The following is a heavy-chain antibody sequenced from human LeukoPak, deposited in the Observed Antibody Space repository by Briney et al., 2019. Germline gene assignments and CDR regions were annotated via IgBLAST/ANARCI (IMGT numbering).Heavy chain of an antibody. CDR3: AKDRGSGSYSGFDY. V-gene: IGHV3-33*06. Sequence: GGSLRLSCAGSGFTFGGYGMHWFRQTPGKGLEWVAVIWYDGSNKYYADSVKGRFTISRDNSKNTLYLQMNSLRAEDTAVYYCAKDRGSGSYSGFDYWGQGTLVTVSS. D-gene: IGHD1-26*01. J-gene: IGHJ4*02. CDR1: GFTFGGYG. CDR2: IWYDGSNK.